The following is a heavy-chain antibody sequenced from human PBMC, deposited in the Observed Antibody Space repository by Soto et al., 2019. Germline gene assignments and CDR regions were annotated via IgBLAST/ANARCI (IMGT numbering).Heavy chain of an antibody. CDR1: GYTFTSYG. Sequence: QVQLVQSGAEVKKPGASVKVSCKASGYTFTSYGISWVRQAPGQGLEWMGWISAYNGNTNYAQKLPGRVTMTTDTSASTGYMELRSLRSDDTAVYSCAAADRYRSGGSCSPDAFDIWGQGTMVTVSS. CDR2: ISAYNGNT. J-gene: IGHJ3*02. D-gene: IGHD2-15*01. CDR3: AAADRYRSGGSCSPDAFDI. V-gene: IGHV1-18*01.